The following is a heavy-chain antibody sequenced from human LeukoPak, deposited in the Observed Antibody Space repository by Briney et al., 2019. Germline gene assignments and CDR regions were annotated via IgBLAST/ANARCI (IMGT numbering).Heavy chain of an antibody. CDR3: ARLGALHDAFDV. V-gene: IGHV4-59*12. D-gene: IGHD3-16*01. CDR1: GDSIRSYY. CDR2: IHYSGST. Sequence: PSETLSLTCTVSGDSIRSYYWSWIRQPPRKGLEWIGNIHYSGSTKYSSSLKSRVTISVDTSNNQFSLRVTSLTAADTAVYYCARLGALHDAFDVWGQGTLVTVSS. J-gene: IGHJ3*01.